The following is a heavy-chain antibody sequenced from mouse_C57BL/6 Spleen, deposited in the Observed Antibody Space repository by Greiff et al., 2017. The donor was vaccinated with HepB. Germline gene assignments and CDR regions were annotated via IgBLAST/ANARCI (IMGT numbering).Heavy chain of an antibody. CDR1: GFTFSDYY. D-gene: IGHD1-1*01. V-gene: IGHV5-16*01. CDR3: AREGTTVVAPFDY. CDR2: INYDGSST. Sequence: EVKVVESEGGLVQPGSSMKLSCIASGFTFSDYYMAWVRQVPEKGLEWVANINYDGSSTYYLDSLKSRFIISRDNAKNILYLQMSSLKSEDTATYYCAREGTTVVAPFDYWGQGTTLTVSS. J-gene: IGHJ2*01.